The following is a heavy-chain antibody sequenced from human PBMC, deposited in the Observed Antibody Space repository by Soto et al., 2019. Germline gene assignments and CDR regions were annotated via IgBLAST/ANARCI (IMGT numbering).Heavy chain of an antibody. J-gene: IGHJ4*02. D-gene: IGHD3-22*01. CDR2: IRSKANSYAT. V-gene: IGHV3-73*01. CDR1: GFTFSNAW. Sequence: GGSLRLSCAASGFTFSNAWMNWVRQASGKGLEWVGRIRSKANSYATAYAASVKGRFTISRDDSKNTAYLQMNSLKTEDTAVYYCGIVVVTSPTWGQGTLVTVSS. CDR3: GIVVVTSPT.